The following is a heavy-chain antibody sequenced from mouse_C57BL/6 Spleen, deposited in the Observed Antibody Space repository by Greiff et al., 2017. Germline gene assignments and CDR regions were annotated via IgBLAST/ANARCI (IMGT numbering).Heavy chain of an antibody. V-gene: IGHV5-6*01. CDR1: GFTFSSYG. D-gene: IGHD2-4*01. CDR2: ISSGGSYT. Sequence: EVKLVESGGDLVKPGGSLKLSCAASGFTFSSYGMSWVRQTPDKRLEWVATISSGGSYTYYPDSVKGRFTISRDNAKNTLYLQMSSLKSEDTAMYYCAREEMGLRRGYFDVWGTGTTVTVSS. CDR3: AREEMGLRRGYFDV. J-gene: IGHJ1*03.